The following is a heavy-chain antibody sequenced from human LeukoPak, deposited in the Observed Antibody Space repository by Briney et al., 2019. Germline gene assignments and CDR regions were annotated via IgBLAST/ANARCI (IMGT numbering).Heavy chain of an antibody. V-gene: IGHV4-4*07. CDR3: AGYCSSTSCPTRAFDI. D-gene: IGHD2-2*01. CDR2: IYTSGST. J-gene: IGHJ3*02. CDR1: GGSISSYY. Sequence: SETLSLTCTVSGGSISSYYWSWIRQPAGKGLEWIGRIYTSGSTNYNPSLKSRVTISVDTSKNQFSLKLSSVTAADTAVYYCAGYCSSTSCPTRAFDIWGQGTMVTVSS.